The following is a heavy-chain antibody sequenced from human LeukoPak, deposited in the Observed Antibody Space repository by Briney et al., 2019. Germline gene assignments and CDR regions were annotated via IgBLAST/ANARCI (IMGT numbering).Heavy chain of an antibody. D-gene: IGHD5-18*01. CDR3: ARDRSRGYSYGLESLY. V-gene: IGHV1-2*02. Sequence: ASVKVSCKTSGYTFTDYYIHWARQAPGQGLEWMGWINPESGGTSYAQHFQGRVTMTRDTSISTAYMDLSRLRSDDTAVYYYARDRSRGYSYGLESLYWGQGTLVTVSS. J-gene: IGHJ4*02. CDR2: INPESGGT. CDR1: GYTFTDYY.